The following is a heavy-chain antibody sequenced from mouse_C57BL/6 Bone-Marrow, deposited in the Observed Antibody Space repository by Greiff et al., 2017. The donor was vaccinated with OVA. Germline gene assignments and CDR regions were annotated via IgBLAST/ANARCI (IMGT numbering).Heavy chain of an antibody. Sequence: VQLQQPGAELVQPGASVKLSCKASGYTFTSYWMPWVKQRPGQGLEWIGEIDPSDGYTNYNQKLKGKVTLTVDTSSSTAYMQLSSLTSEDSAVYYCAIYYDDYWGQGTTLTVSS. D-gene: IGHD2-4*01. J-gene: IGHJ2*01. CDR2: IDPSDGYT. CDR1: GYTFTSYW. CDR3: AIYYDDY. V-gene: IGHV1-50*01.